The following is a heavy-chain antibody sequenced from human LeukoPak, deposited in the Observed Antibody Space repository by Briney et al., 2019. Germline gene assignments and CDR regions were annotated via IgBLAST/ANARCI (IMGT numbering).Heavy chain of an antibody. V-gene: IGHV1-2*02. J-gene: IGHJ6*03. CDR3: ARDGLRGYTYGRNYSYFYYLDV. CDR1: GYTFIGYY. D-gene: IGHD5-18*01. CDR2: INPYSGGT. Sequence: ASVKVSCKASGYTFIGYYMHWVRQAPGQGLEWMGWINPYSGGTNYAQKFQGRVSMTRDTSISTAHMELSRLRSDDTAVYYCARDGLRGYTYGRNYSYFYYLDVWGKGTTVTVSS.